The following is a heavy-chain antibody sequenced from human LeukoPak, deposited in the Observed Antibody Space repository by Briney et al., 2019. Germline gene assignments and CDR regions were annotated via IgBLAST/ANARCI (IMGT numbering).Heavy chain of an antibody. J-gene: IGHJ4*02. Sequence: PGGSLRLSCAASGFTFSNYSMHWVRQAPGKGLEWVAVISYDGSDKYYADSVKGRFTISGDNSKSTLYLQMNSLRAEDTAVYYCASFAVLAWHWIDHWGQGALVIVSS. CDR2: ISYDGSDK. CDR1: GFTFSNYS. CDR3: ASFAVLAWHWIDH. V-gene: IGHV3-30*01. D-gene: IGHD3-3*01.